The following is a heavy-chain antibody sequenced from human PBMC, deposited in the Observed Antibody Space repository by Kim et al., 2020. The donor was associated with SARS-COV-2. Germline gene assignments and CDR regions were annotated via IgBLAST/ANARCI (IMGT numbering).Heavy chain of an antibody. J-gene: IGHJ3*02. V-gene: IGHV3-33*01. D-gene: IGHD6-19*01. CDR2: IWYDGSNK. Sequence: GGSLRLSCAASGFTFSSYGMHWVRQAPGKGLEWVAVIWYDGSNKYYADSVKGRFTISRDNSKNTLYLQMNSLRAEDTAVYYCARGYSSGWYKGHDAFDIWGQGTMVTVSS. CDR1: GFTFSSYG. CDR3: ARGYSSGWYKGHDAFDI.